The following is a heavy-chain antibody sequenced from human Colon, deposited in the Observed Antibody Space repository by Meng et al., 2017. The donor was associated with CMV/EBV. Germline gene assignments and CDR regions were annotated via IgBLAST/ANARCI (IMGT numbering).Heavy chain of an antibody. CDR2: IQSDGNT. CDR3: ATGSGDFDH. Sequence: HVQLQGCAPGLVRPSETLSLACSVSGAPISNFFGSWIRQSAGMRLEWIGRIQSDGNTYYNPSLKSRVTVSQDTSKNQISLRLRSVTAADTAVYYCATGSGDFDHWGQGTLVTVSS. D-gene: IGHD1-26*01. V-gene: IGHV4-4*07. CDR1: GAPISNFF. J-gene: IGHJ4*02.